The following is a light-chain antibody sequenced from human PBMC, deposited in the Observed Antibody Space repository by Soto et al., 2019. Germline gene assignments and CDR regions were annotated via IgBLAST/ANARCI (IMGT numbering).Light chain of an antibody. CDR1: SSDVGGYNY. CDR3: SSYTSSISYV. J-gene: IGLJ1*01. Sequence: QSALTQPASVSGSPGQSITISCTGTSSDVGGYNYVSWYQSHPGEAPKLIIYDVSNRPSGVSDRFSGSKSGNTASLTISWLQAEDEADYYCSSYTSSISYVFGTGTKVTVL. CDR2: DVS. V-gene: IGLV2-14*03.